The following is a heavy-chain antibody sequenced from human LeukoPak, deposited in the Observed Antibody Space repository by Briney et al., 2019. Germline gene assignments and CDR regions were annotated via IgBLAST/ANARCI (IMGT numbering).Heavy chain of an antibody. Sequence: GGSLRLSCAASGLTGSHNYVSWVRQAPGKGLEWVSAIHTSGDTCYADSVKGRFTISRDTSKNTLYLQINNLRVEGTAVYYCIVFGDSNHWGQGTLVTVSS. V-gene: IGHV3-53*01. J-gene: IGHJ5*02. D-gene: IGHD4-17*01. CDR3: IVFGDSNH. CDR2: IHTSGDT. CDR1: GLTGSHNY.